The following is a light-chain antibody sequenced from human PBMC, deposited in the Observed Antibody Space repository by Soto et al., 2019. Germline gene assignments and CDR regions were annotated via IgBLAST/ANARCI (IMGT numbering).Light chain of an antibody. CDR2: SND. J-gene: IGLJ2*01. CDR3: ATWDDSLNGVV. CDR1: SSNIGTNT. Sequence: QSVLTQPPSASGTPGQRVSSSFSGGSSNIGTNTVNWYQHLPGTAPKLLIFSNDERPSGVPDRFSGSKSGTSASLAISGLQSDDEADYYCATWDDSLNGVVFGGGTKLTVL. V-gene: IGLV1-44*01.